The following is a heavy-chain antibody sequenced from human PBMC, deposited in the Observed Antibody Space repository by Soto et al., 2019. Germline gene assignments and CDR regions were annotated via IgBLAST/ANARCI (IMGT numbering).Heavy chain of an antibody. Sequence: GGSLRLSCAASGFTFSSYWLHWVRQAPGKGLVWVSRINPDGSATNYADSVKGRFTISRDNAKNTLYLQMNSLRAEDTAVFYCGRGGSDSPMAPGYWGQGTLVTVS. CDR2: INPDGSAT. CDR1: GFTFSSYW. D-gene: IGHD5-18*01. V-gene: IGHV3-74*01. J-gene: IGHJ4*02. CDR3: GRGGSDSPMAPGY.